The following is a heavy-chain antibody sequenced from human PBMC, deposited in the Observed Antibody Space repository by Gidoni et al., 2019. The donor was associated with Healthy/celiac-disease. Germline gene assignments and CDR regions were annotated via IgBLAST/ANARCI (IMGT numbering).Heavy chain of an antibody. V-gene: IGHV3-33*01. D-gene: IGHD1-26*01. J-gene: IGHJ5*02. CDR3: ARDGDSGWFDP. Sequence: QVQLVESGGGVVQPGRSLRLSCAASGFTFSSYGMHWVRQAPGKGLEWVAVIWYDGSNKYYADSVKGRFTISRDNSKNTLYLQMNSLRAEDTAVYYCARDGDSGWFDPWGQGTLVTVSS. CDR2: IWYDGSNK. CDR1: GFTFSSYG.